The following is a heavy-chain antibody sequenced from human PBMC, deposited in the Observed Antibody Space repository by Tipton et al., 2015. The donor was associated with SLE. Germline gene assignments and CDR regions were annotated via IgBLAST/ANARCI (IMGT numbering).Heavy chain of an antibody. CDR1: GGSFSGYY. CDR3: ARDCCSGGSAIGAFDI. V-gene: IGHV4-59*01. Sequence: TLSLTCAVYGGSFSGYYWNWIRQPPGKGLEWIGYIYTSGGTNYNPSLKSRVTISVDTSKNQFSLKLSSVTAADTAVYYCARDCCSGGSAIGAFDIWGQGTMVTVSS. D-gene: IGHD2-15*01. J-gene: IGHJ3*02. CDR2: IYTSGGT.